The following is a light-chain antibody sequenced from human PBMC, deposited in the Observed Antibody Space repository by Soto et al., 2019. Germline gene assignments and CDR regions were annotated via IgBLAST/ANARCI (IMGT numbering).Light chain of an antibody. Sequence: EIVLTQSPGTLSLSPGERDTLSCRASQSVSSSYLAWYQQKPGQAPRLLIYGASSRATGIPDRFSGSGSGTDLTLTISRLEPEDFAVYYCQQYGSSPMYTFGQGTKLEIK. CDR1: QSVSSSY. J-gene: IGKJ2*01. CDR3: QQYGSSPMYT. V-gene: IGKV3-20*01. CDR2: GAS.